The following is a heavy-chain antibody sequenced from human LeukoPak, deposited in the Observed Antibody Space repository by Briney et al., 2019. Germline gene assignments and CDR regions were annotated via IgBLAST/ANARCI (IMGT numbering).Heavy chain of an antibody. CDR3: AEVGYCSGGSCKHFDY. CDR1: GFTFSSYA. CDR2: ISGSGGST. Sequence: SGGSLRLSCAASGFTFSSYAMSWVRQAPGKGLEWVSAISGSGGSTYYADSVKGRFTISRDNSKNTLYLQMNSLRAEDTAVYYCAEVGYCSGGSCKHFDYWGQGTLVTVSS. J-gene: IGHJ4*02. V-gene: IGHV3-23*01. D-gene: IGHD2-15*01.